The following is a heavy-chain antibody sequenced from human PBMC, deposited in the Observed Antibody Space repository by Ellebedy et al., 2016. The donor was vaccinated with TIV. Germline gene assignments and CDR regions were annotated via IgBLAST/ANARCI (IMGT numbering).Heavy chain of an antibody. J-gene: IGHJ4*02. CDR2: ISGSGGST. CDR1: GFTFSSYA. D-gene: IGHD5-24*01. V-gene: IGHV3-23*01. Sequence: GESLKISXAASGFTFSSYAMSWVRQAPGKGLEWVSAISGSGGSTYYADSVKGRFTISRDNSKNTLYLQMNSLRAEDTAVYYCARERDRAIDYWGQGTLVTVSS. CDR3: ARERDRAIDY.